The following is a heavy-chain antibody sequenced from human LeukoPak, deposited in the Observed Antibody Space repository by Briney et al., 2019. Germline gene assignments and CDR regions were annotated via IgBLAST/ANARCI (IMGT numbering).Heavy chain of an antibody. CDR3: ARRAPFSNWFDP. Sequence: SETLSLTCTVSGASITNDDYYWSWIRQHPGKGLEWIGYIYFSGSTYYNPTLKSRASVSVDTSKSQFSLRLTSVTAADTAVYYCARRAPFSNWFDPWGQGTLVIVSS. D-gene: IGHD2-2*01. CDR2: IYFSGST. CDR1: GASITNDDYY. J-gene: IGHJ5*02. V-gene: IGHV4-31*03.